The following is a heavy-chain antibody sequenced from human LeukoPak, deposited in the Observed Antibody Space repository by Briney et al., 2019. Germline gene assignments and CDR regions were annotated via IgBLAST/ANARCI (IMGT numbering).Heavy chain of an antibody. CDR2: ISYDGSNK. V-gene: IGHV3-30*04. CDR1: GFTFSSYA. CDR3: ARDPVFTWRYFDY. D-gene: IGHD5-12*01. Sequence: PGGSLRLSCAASGFTFSSYAMHWVRQAPGKGLEWVAVISYDGSNKYYADSVKGRFTISRDNSKNTLYLQMNSLRAEDTAVYYCARDPVFTWRYFDYWGQGTLVTVSS. J-gene: IGHJ4*02.